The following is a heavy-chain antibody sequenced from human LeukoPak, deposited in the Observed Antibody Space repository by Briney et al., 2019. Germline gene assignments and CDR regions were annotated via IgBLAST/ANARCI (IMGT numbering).Heavy chain of an antibody. CDR2: ISGSGGST. V-gene: IGHV3-23*01. CDR3: AKVIAYSLYYDSSGLPDY. CDR1: GFTFSSYE. Sequence: GGSLRLSCAASGFTFSSYEMNWVRQAPGKGLEWVSAISGSGGSTYYADSVKGRFTISRDKSKNTLYLQMNSLRAEDTAVYYCAKVIAYSLYYDSSGLPDYWGQGTLVTVSS. D-gene: IGHD3-22*01. J-gene: IGHJ4*02.